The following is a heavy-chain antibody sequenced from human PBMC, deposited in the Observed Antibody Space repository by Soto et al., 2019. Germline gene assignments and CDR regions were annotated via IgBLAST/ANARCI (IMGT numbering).Heavy chain of an antibody. V-gene: IGHV5-51*01. CDR2: IYPGDSDT. CDR1: GYSFTSYW. Sequence: HGGSLKISCKGSGYSFTSYWIGWVRQMPGKGLEWMGIIYPGDSDTRYRPSFQGQVTISADKSISTAYLQWSSLKASDTAMYYCARHKRDTAMVMPDYWGQGTLVTVSS. CDR3: ARHKRDTAMVMPDY. J-gene: IGHJ4*02. D-gene: IGHD5-18*01.